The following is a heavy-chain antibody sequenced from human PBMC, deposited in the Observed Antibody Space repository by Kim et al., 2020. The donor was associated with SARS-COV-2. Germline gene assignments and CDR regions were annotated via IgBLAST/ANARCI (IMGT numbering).Heavy chain of an antibody. CDR3: ARFNVNYDSSGYYYSYYYGMDV. J-gene: IGHJ6*02. Sequence: SETLSLTCTVSGGSISSYYWSWIRQPPGKGLEWIGYIYYSGSTNYNPSLKSRVTISVDTSKNQFSLKLSSVTAADTAVYYCARFNVNYDSSGYYYSYYYGMDVWGQGTTVTVSS. V-gene: IGHV4-59*01. D-gene: IGHD3-22*01. CDR2: IYYSGST. CDR1: GGSISSYY.